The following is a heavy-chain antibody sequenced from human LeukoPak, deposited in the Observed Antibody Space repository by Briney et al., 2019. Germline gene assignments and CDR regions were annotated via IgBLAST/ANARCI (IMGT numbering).Heavy chain of an antibody. CDR3: ARLMVRGNNWFDP. CDR1: GYTFTSYY. V-gene: IGHV1-46*01. CDR2: INPSAGST. J-gene: IGHJ5*02. Sequence: ASVKVSCKASGYTFTSYYMHWVRQAPGQGLEWVGIINPSAGSTSYAQKFQGRVTMTRDTSTSTVYMELSSLRSEDTAVYYCARLMVRGNNWFDPWGQGTLVTVSS. D-gene: IGHD3-10*01.